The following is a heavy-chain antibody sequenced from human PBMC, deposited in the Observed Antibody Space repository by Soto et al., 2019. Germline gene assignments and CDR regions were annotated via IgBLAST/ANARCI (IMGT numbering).Heavy chain of an antibody. CDR2: IYWDDDK. V-gene: IGHV2-5*02. J-gene: IGHJ4*02. D-gene: IGHD7-27*01. Sequence: HITLKESGPTLVKPTQTLTLTCTFSGFSLSTSGVGVGWIRQPPGKALEWLALIYWDDDKRYSPSLKSRLTITKDTSKNQAVLTMTNMDPVDTATYYCAHSLIPNWGSRGAFDYWGQGTLVTVSS. CDR1: GFSLSTSGVG. CDR3: AHSLIPNWGSRGAFDY.